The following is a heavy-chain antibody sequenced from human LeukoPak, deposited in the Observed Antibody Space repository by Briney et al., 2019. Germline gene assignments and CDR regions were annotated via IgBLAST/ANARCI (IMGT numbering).Heavy chain of an antibody. CDR2: ISGSSGST. J-gene: IGHJ4*02. CDR3: ARDEDLSLVVVTQFDY. V-gene: IGHV3-23*01. D-gene: IGHD3-22*01. Sequence: GGSLRLSCAASGFTFSSYGMSWVRQAPGKGLEWVSAISGSSGSTYYADSVKGRFTISRDNAKNSLYLQMNSLRAEDTAVYYCARDEDLSLVVVTQFDYWGQGTLVTVSS. CDR1: GFTFSSYG.